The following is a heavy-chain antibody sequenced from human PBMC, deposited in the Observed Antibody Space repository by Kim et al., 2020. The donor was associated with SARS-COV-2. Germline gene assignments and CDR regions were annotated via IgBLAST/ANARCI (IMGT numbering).Heavy chain of an antibody. Sequence: FQGRVTMTRDTSTSTVYMELSSLGSEDTAVYYCARSGYSSSKDGGDAFDIWGQGTMVTVSS. J-gene: IGHJ3*02. CDR3: ARSGYSSSKDGGDAFDI. V-gene: IGHV1-46*01. D-gene: IGHD6-13*01.